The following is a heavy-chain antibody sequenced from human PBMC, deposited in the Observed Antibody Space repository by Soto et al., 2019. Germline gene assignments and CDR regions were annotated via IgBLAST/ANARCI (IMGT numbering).Heavy chain of an antibody. Sequence: SVKVSCKASGYPFSDNQIHWLRRAPGQGLEWMGRINPKSDDTNYAQKFQGRVTMTRDTSIDTAYLELTGLTSDDTATYYCARKHSLDYIRWGLDPWGQGTLVTVPQ. D-gene: IGHD4-4*01. J-gene: IGHJ5*02. V-gene: IGHV1-2*02. CDR3: ARKHSLDYIRWGLDP. CDR2: INPKSDDT. CDR1: GYPFSDNQ.